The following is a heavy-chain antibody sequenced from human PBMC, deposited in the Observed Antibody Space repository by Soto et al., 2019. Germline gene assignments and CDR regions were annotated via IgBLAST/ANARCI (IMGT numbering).Heavy chain of an antibody. V-gene: IGHV1-18*01. CDR2: ISFYNGNT. CDR1: GYTFTSYD. Sequence: ASVKVSCKASGYTFTSYDISWVRQAPGQGLEWMGWISFYNGNTYYAQNFQGRVTFTRDTSAGTAYMQLSSLTSEDTAVYYCARDDSGFSGSHYIDYFNYWGQGALVTVSS. CDR3: ARDDSGFSGSHYIDYFNY. D-gene: IGHD1-26*01. J-gene: IGHJ4*02.